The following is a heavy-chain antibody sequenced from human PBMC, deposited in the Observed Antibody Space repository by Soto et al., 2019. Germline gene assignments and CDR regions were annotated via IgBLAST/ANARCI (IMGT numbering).Heavy chain of an antibody. V-gene: IGHV4-59*01. CDR3: ARVSMSTVSWGFDP. CDR2: IYNSGTT. J-gene: IGHJ5*02. Sequence: SETLSLTCAVSGDSITSNHWNWIRQPPGRGLEWISYIYNSGTTKYNPSLKSRVIISVDTSKNQLSLKLSSVTAADTAVYYCARVSMSTVSWGFDPWGQGTLVTV. CDR1: GDSITSNH. D-gene: IGHD4-4*01.